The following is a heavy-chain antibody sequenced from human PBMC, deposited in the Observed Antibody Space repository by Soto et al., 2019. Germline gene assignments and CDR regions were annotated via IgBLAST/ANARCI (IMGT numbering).Heavy chain of an antibody. J-gene: IGHJ6*02. D-gene: IGHD3-3*01. V-gene: IGHV5-10-1*01. CDR2: IDPSDSYT. CDR3: ARHPPRITIFGVVIGTMDV. CDR1: GYSFTSYW. Sequence: XESLKISFKGAGYSFTSYWISWVRQIPGKGLEWMGRIDPSDSYTNYSPSFQGHVTISADKSISTAYLQWSSLKASDTAMYYCARHPPRITIFGVVIGTMDVWGQGTTVTVSS.